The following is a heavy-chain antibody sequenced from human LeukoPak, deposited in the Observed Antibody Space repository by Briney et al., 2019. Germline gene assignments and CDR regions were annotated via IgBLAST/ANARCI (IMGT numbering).Heavy chain of an antibody. Sequence: QTGGSLRLSCAASGFTFGTYGMHWVRQAPGQGLEWVAVISYDGSNKYYADSVKGRFTISRDNSKNTLYLQMISLRAEDTAVYYCAKAFRTAVATPEGLAFDIWGQGSMVTVSS. CDR1: GFTFGTYG. CDR2: ISYDGSNK. D-gene: IGHD6-19*01. CDR3: AKAFRTAVATPEGLAFDI. V-gene: IGHV3-30*18. J-gene: IGHJ3*02.